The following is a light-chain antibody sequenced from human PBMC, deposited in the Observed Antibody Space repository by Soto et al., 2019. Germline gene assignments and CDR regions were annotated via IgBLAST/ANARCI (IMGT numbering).Light chain of an antibody. Sequence: QSALTQPASASGSPGQSVTISCTGTSSDIGAYIYVSWYQQHPGKAPKLMISEVSRRPSGVPERFSGSKSGNTASLTVSGLQADDEAHYYCSSYAGSNTFVFGTGTKVTVL. CDR2: EVS. CDR3: SSYAGSNTFV. V-gene: IGLV2-8*01. CDR1: SSDIGAYIY. J-gene: IGLJ1*01.